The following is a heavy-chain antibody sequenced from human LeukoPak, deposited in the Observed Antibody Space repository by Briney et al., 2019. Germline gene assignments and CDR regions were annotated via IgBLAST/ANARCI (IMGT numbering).Heavy chain of an antibody. CDR3: ARGGWELRAFDI. V-gene: IGHV4-59*01. CDR2: IYYSGST. CDR1: GGSISSYY. Sequence: SETPSLTCTVSGGSISSYYWSWIRQPPGKGLEWIGYIYYSGSTNYNPSLKSRVTISVDTSKNQFSLKLSSVTAADTAVYYCARGGWELRAFDIWGQGTMVTVSS. D-gene: IGHD1-26*01. J-gene: IGHJ3*02.